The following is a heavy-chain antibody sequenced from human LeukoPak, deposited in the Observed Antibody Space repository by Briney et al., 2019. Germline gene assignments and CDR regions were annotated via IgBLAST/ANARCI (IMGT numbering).Heavy chain of an antibody. CDR2: INQDGSEK. CDR3: ARARYCSSTSCFDDY. Sequence: PGGSLRLSCAASGFTFTSHWMSWVRQAPGKGLEWVANINQDGSEKYYVDSVKGRFTISRDNAKSSLYLQMNSLRAEDTAVYYCARARYCSSTSCFDDYWGQGSLVTVSS. D-gene: IGHD2-2*01. CDR1: GFTFTSHW. J-gene: IGHJ4*02. V-gene: IGHV3-7*04.